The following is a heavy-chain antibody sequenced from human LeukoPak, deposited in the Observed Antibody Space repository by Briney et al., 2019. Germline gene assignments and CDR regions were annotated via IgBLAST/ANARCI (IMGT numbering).Heavy chain of an antibody. CDR3: ARGLPAAAGNFYYMDV. J-gene: IGHJ6*03. CDR2: INRSGST. D-gene: IGHD6-13*01. V-gene: IGHV4-34*01. CDR1: GGSFSGYY. Sequence: SETLSLTCAVYGGSFSGYYWSWIRQPPGKGLEWIGEINRSGSTNYNPSLKSRVTISVDTSKNQFSLKLSSVTAADTAVYYCARGLPAAAGNFYYMDVWGKGTTVTVSS.